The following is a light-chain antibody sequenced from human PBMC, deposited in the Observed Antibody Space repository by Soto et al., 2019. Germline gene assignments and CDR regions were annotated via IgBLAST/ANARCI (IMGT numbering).Light chain of an antibody. CDR1: QSIGSW. J-gene: IGKJ1*01. V-gene: IGKV1-5*03. Sequence: DIQMTQSPSTLSASVGDRVTITCRASQSIGSWLAWFQQKPGKAPKVLIYKASNLESGVPSRFSGSGSGTEFTLTISSLQPDDFATYYCQHYYGYSWTFGQGTKVDIK. CDR2: KAS. CDR3: QHYYGYSWT.